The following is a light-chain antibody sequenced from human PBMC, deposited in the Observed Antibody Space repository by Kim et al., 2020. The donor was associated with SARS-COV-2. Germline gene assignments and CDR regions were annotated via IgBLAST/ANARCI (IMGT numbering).Light chain of an antibody. J-gene: IGKJ1*01. CDR2: DAT. Sequence: SPGESATLSCRASQTINNRLVWYQQKPGQAPRLLIYDATTRATGIPARFIGSGSETDFTLPISSLQSEDFAVYYCQQSNDWPPLTFGQGTKVDIK. V-gene: IGKV3-15*01. CDR3: QQSNDWPPLT. CDR1: QTINNR.